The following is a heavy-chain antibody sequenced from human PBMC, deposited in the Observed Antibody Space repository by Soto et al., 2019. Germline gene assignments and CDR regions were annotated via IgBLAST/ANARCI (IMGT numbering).Heavy chain of an antibody. CDR2: ISYDGSNK. J-gene: IGHJ1*01. Sequence: QVQLVESGGGVVQPGRSLRLSCAASGFTFTSYGMHWVRQAPGKGLEWVAVISYDGSNKYYADSVKGRFTISRDNSKNTLDLQMSSLRAEDTAVYYCAHGNVEMASRQWEYFQHWGQGTLVTVSS. D-gene: IGHD1-1*01. CDR1: GFTFTSYG. V-gene: IGHV3-30*03. CDR3: AHGNVEMASRQWEYFQH.